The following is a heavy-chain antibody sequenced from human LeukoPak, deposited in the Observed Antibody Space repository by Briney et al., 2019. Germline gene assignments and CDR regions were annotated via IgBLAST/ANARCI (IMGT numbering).Heavy chain of an antibody. CDR1: GFTFSSYE. CDR3: ASQGIAVAATLDY. Sequence: PGGSLRLSCAASGFTFSSYEMNWVRQAPGKGLEWVSYISGTGRTVYYADSVKGRFTISRDNAKRSLYLQMNSLRAEDTAVYYCASQGIAVAATLDYWGQGTLVTVSS. V-gene: IGHV3-48*03. J-gene: IGHJ4*02. CDR2: ISGTGRTV. D-gene: IGHD6-19*01.